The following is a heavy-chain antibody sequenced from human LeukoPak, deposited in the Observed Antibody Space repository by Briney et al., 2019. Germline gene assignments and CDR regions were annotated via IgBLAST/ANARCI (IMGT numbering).Heavy chain of an antibody. Sequence: GGSLRLSCAASGFTFSDYYMSWIRQAPGKGLEWVSFISSSSSYIYYADSVKGRFTISRDNARNSLFLQMNSLRAEDTAVYYCARGGSSWYYFDYWGHGTLVTVSS. V-gene: IGHV3-11*06. CDR1: GFTFSDYY. J-gene: IGHJ4*01. D-gene: IGHD6-13*01. CDR2: ISSSSSYI. CDR3: ARGGSSWYYFDY.